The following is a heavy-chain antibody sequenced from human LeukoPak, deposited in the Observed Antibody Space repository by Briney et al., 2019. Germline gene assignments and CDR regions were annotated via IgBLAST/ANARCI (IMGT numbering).Heavy chain of an antibody. CDR3: AKATVVTMVRGVMDY. V-gene: IGHV3-23*01. D-gene: IGHD3-10*01. CDR2: ISGSGGST. J-gene: IGHJ4*02. CDR1: GFTFSSYG. Sequence: GGSLRLPCAASGFTFSSYGMSWVRQAPGKGLEWVSAISGSGGSTYYADSVKGRFTISRDNSKNTLYLQMNSLRAEDTAVYYCAKATVVTMVRGVMDYWGQGTLVTVSS.